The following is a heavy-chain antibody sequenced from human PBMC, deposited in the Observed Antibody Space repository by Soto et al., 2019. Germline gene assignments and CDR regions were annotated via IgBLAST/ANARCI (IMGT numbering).Heavy chain of an antibody. CDR2: IYYSGST. CDR3: ARGEYYDSSGYLQGIEY. V-gene: IGHV4-30-4*01. Sequence: SETLSLTCTVSGGSISSGDYYWSWIRQPPGKGLEWIGYIYYSGSTYYNPSLKSRVTISVDTSKNQFSLKLSSVTATDTAVYYCARGEYYDSSGYLQGIEYWGQGTLVTVSS. D-gene: IGHD3-22*01. J-gene: IGHJ4*02. CDR1: GGSISSGDYY.